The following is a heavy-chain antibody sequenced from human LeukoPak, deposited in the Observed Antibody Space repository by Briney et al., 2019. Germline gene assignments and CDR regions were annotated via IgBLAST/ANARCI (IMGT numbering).Heavy chain of an antibody. CDR1: GFTFSSYW. V-gene: IGHV3-74*01. Sequence: QPGGSLRLSCAASGFTFSSYWMHWVRQAPGKGLVWVSRINSDGSSTSYADSVKGRFTISRDNAKNTLYLQMNSQRAEDTAVYYCARGSPLDITMIVVAQDESEYFQHWGQGTLVTVSS. J-gene: IGHJ1*01. CDR3: ARGSPLDITMIVVAQDESEYFQH. CDR2: INSDGSST. D-gene: IGHD3-22*01.